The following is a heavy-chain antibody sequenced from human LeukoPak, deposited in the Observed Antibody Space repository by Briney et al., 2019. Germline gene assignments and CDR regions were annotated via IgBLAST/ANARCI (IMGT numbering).Heavy chain of an antibody. D-gene: IGHD3-3*01. Sequence: GGSLRLSCAASGFSVSSNYMSWVRQAPGKGLEWVSSISSSSIYIYYADSVKGRFTISRDNSKNTLYLQMNSLRAEDTAVYYCAKAEYGFLEWLSSFDYWGQGTLVTVSS. CDR1: GFSVSSNY. J-gene: IGHJ4*02. CDR3: AKAEYGFLEWLSSFDY. CDR2: ISSSSIYI. V-gene: IGHV3-21*04.